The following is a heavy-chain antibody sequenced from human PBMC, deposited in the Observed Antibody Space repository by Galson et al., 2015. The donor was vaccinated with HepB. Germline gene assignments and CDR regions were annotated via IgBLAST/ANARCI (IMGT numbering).Heavy chain of an antibody. CDR3: SRRGYCNPPPCHSPFF. J-gene: IGHJ4*02. D-gene: IGHD2-15*01. V-gene: IGHV4-39*01. Sequence: SETLSLTCTVSGGSISSSSYYWGWIRQPPGTGLEWIGSIYYSGSTYYNPSLKSRVTISVDTSKNQFSLKLSSVTTADTAVYYCSRRGYCNPPPCHSPFFWGQGALVTVSS. CDR1: GGSISSSSYY. CDR2: IYYSGST.